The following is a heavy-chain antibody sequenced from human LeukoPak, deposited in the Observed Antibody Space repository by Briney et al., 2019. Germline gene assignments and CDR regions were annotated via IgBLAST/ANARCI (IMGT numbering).Heavy chain of an antibody. Sequence: GGSLRLSCAASGFTFSNYGMHWVRQAPGKGLEWVAVIWYDGGNKYYADSVKGRFTISRDNSKNTLYLQMNSLRAEDTAVYYCAKGGVGAAAGRNWFDPWGQGTLVTVSS. J-gene: IGHJ5*02. CDR2: IWYDGGNK. D-gene: IGHD6-13*01. CDR1: GFTFSNYG. CDR3: AKGGVGAAAGRNWFDP. V-gene: IGHV3-33*06.